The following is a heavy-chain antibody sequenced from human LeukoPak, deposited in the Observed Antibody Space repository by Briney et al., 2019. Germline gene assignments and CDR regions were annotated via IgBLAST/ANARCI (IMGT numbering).Heavy chain of an antibody. CDR1: GGSFSGYY. V-gene: IGHV4-34*01. Sequence: PSETLSLTCAVYGGSFSGYYWSRIRQPPRKGLEGIGEINHWGSNNYHPSRKSRVTISVDTSQTQFSVKLSSVTAADRAVYYCARAGATVVNAYHWFDPWGKGNLVSVS. CDR3: ARAGATVVNAYHWFDP. CDR2: INHWGSN. J-gene: IGHJ5*02. D-gene: IGHD2-21*01.